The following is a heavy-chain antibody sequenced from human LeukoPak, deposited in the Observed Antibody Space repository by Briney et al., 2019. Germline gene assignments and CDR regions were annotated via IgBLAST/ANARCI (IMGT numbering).Heavy chain of an antibody. J-gene: IGHJ3*02. CDR3: ARGQSITLLRGVAMSDGFDI. D-gene: IGHD3-10*01. Sequence: GGSLRLSCEASGFTFSNYGMNWVRQAPGKGLEWVSFTDTSGNYIYYGDSVKGRFTISRDNARNLLFLQMNGLRAEDTAVYYCARGQSITLLRGVAMSDGFDIWGQGAMVAVSS. CDR2: TDTSGNYI. V-gene: IGHV3-21*06. CDR1: GFTFSNYG.